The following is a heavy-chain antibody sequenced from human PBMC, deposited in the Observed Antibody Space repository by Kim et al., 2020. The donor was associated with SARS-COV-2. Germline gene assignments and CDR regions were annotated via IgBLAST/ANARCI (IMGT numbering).Heavy chain of an antibody. D-gene: IGHD3-9*01. CDR1: GGSISSGGYY. CDR3: ASGDYDILTGYYYYFDY. CDR2: IYYSGST. V-gene: IGHV4-31*03. J-gene: IGHJ4*02. Sequence: SETLSLTCTVSGGSISSGGYYWSWIRQHPGKGLEWIGYIYYSGSTYYNPSLKSRVTISVDTSKNQFSLKLSSVTAADTAVYYCASGDYDILTGYYYYFDYWGQGTLVTVSS.